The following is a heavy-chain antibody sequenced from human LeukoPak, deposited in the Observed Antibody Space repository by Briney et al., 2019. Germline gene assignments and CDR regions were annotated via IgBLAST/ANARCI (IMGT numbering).Heavy chain of an antibody. D-gene: IGHD3-16*02. J-gene: IGHJ4*02. Sequence: GGSLRLSCAASGFSFSSYSMNWVRQAPGKGLEWVSYISSSSSTIYYADSVKGRFTISRDNAKNSLYLQMNSLRAEDTAVYYCARETDYVWGSYRYPDYWGQGTLVTVSS. CDR2: ISSSSSTI. CDR3: ARETDYVWGSYRYPDY. CDR1: GFSFSSYS. V-gene: IGHV3-48*01.